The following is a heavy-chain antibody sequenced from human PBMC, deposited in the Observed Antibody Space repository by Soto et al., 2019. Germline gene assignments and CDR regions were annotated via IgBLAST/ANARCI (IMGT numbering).Heavy chain of an antibody. V-gene: IGHV3-21*01. J-gene: IGHJ5*02. Sequence: SGGSLRLSCAASGFTFSSYSMNWVRQAPGKGLEWVSSISSSSSYIYYADSVKGRFTISRDNAKNSLYLQMNSLRAEDTAVYYCAVATPSREYNWFDPWGQGTLVTVSS. D-gene: IGHD2-15*01. CDR3: AVATPSREYNWFDP. CDR1: GFTFSSYS. CDR2: ISSSSSYI.